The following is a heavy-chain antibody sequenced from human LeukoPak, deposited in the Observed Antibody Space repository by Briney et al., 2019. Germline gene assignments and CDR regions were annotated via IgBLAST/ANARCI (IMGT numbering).Heavy chain of an antibody. Sequence: ASVKVSCKASGYTFTSYDINWVRQATGQGLEWMGWMNPNRGNTGYAQKFQGRVTMTRNTSISTAYMELNRLREEDTAVCDCAILLVGLLSDVNYYYYGRDVGGQGTTVTVSS. J-gene: IGHJ6*02. CDR3: AILLVGLLSDVNYYYYGRDV. CDR1: GYTFTSYD. D-gene: IGHD2-2*01. CDR2: MNPNRGNT. V-gene: IGHV1-8*01.